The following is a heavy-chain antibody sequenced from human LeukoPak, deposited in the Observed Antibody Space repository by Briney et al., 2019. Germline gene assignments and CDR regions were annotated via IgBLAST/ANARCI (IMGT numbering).Heavy chain of an antibody. J-gene: IGHJ6*03. Sequence: SETLSLTCSVSGGSISGTSYYWGWIRQPPGKGLEWIGSTYYSASTYYNPSLKSRVTISVDTSKNQFSLSLNSVTAADTAVYYCARETNWSDSSGYITYFYHYMDAWGKGTTVTVSS. CDR2: TYYSAST. CDR3: ARETNWSDSSGYITYFYHYMDA. CDR1: GGSISGTSYY. D-gene: IGHD3-22*01. V-gene: IGHV4-39*01.